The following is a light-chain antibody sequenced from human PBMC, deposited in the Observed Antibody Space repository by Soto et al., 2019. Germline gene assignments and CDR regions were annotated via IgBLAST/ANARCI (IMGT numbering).Light chain of an antibody. CDR3: QQRRSWPWT. CDR2: DAS. J-gene: IGKJ1*01. V-gene: IGKV3-11*01. CDR1: QSVSSS. Sequence: EIVLTQSPATLSLSPGERATLSCRASQSVSSSLAWYQQKPGQAPRLLSFDASNSATGIPARFSGSGSGTDFTLTISSLEPEDFAVYYCQQRRSWPWTFGQGTKVQIQ.